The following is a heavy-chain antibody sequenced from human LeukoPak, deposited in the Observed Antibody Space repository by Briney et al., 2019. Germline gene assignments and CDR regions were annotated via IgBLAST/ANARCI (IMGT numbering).Heavy chain of an antibody. CDR2: IKEDGRET. J-gene: IGHJ5*02. V-gene: IGHV3-7*01. D-gene: IGHD1-26*01. CDR1: EFTFSAYW. CDR3: ARVTRNSGRHPSLFDN. Sequence: GGSLRLSCAASEFTFSAYWMSWVRQAPGKGLEWVANIKEDGRETYYVDSVKGRFTISRDNAKNSLYLRVNSLRAEDTTVYYCARVTRNSGRHPSLFDNWGQGTLVIVSS.